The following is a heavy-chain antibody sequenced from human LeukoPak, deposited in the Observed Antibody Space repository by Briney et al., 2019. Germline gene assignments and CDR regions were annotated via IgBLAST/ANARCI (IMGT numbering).Heavy chain of an antibody. V-gene: IGHV3-7*01. D-gene: IGHD3-22*01. CDR2: IKQDGSEK. CDR3: ARCSGAYYDSSGYSGGMDV. CDR1: GFTFSSYW. J-gene: IGHJ6*02. Sequence: PGGSLRLSCAASGFTFSSYWMSWVRQAPGKGLEWVANIKQDGSEKYYVDSVKGRFTISRDNAKNSLYLQMNSLRTEDTAVYYCARCSGAYYDSSGYSGGMDVWGQGTTVTVSS.